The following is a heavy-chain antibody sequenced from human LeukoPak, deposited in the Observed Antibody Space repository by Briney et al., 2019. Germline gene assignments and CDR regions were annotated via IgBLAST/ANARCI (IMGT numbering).Heavy chain of an antibody. CDR1: GFTFDDSA. J-gene: IGHJ2*01. V-gene: IGHV3-9*01. D-gene: IGHD3-16*01. CDR2: ISWNSGNI. CDR3: ARGRGSSLYWYFDL. Sequence: GRSLRLSCAASGFTFDDSAMHWLRQVPGKGLEWVSGISWNSGNIGYADSVKGRFTISRDNSKNTLYLQMNSLRAEDTAVYYCARGRGSSLYWYFDLWGRGTLVTVSS.